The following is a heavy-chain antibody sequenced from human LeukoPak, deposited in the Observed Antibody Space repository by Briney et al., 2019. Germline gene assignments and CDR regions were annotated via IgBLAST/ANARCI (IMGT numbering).Heavy chain of an antibody. J-gene: IGHJ4*02. CDR1: GFTFDDYG. CDR2: INWNGGST. V-gene: IGHV3-20*04. CDR3: ARNTPYYYDSSGYYLN. D-gene: IGHD3-22*01. Sequence: GGSLRLSCAASGFTFDDYGMSWVRQAPGKGLEWVSGINWNGGSTGYADSVKGRFTISRDNAKNSLYLQMNSLRAEDTALYYCARNTPYYYDSSGYYLNWGQGTLVTVSS.